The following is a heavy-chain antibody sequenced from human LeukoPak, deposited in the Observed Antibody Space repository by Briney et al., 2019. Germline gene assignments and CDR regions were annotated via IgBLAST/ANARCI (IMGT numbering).Heavy chain of an antibody. D-gene: IGHD2-2*01. V-gene: IGHV4-34*01. J-gene: IGHJ4*02. CDR1: GGSFSGYY. CDR3: ARVGCSSTSCYADY. CDR2: INHSGST. Sequence: SETLSLTCAVYGGSFSGYYWSWIRQPPGKGLEWIGEINHSGSTNYNPSLKSRVTISVDTSKNQFSLKLSSVTAADTAVYYCARVGCSSTSCYADYWGQGTLVTVSS.